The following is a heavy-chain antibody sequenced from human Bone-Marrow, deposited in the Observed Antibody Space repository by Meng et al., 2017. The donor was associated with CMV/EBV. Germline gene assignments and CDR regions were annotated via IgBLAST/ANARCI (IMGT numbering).Heavy chain of an antibody. D-gene: IGHD3-3*01. CDR2: INPSGGST. V-gene: IGHV1-46*01. CDR3: ARDGNRFWSGYHPQFWFAP. CDR1: GYTFTSYY. J-gene: IGHJ5*02. Sequence: ASVKVSCKASGYTFTSYYMHWVRQAPGQGLEWMGIINPSGGSTSYAQKFQGRVTMTRDTSTSTVYMELSSLRSEDTAVYYCARDGNRFWSGYHPQFWFAPWGQGHRVNGAS.